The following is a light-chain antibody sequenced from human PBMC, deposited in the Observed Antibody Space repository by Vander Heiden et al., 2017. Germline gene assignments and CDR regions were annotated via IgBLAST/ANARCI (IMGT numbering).Light chain of an antibody. Sequence: QSVLTQPPSASGPPGQSVTVSCSGSRSNIGSNYVYWYRHRPGTAPKLLIDSNNQRPSGVPDRFSGSKSGTSASLAISGLRSEDEADYYCAAWDDSLSGPVFGGGTKLTVL. CDR1: RSNIGSNY. CDR3: AAWDDSLSGPV. V-gene: IGLV1-47*02. CDR2: SNN. J-gene: IGLJ2*01.